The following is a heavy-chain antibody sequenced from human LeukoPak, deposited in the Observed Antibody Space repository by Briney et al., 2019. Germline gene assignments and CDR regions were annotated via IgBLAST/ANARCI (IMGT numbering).Heavy chain of an antibody. D-gene: IGHD4-11*01. Sequence: GASVKVSCKASGGTFSSHAISWVRQAPGQGLEWMGVINPIFHTPTYAKKFQGRLTITKDESMSTASMDLSSLISDDTAVYYCARGRTTGEFDYRGQGTLVTDSS. V-gene: IGHV1-69*05. CDR2: INPIFHTP. CDR3: ARGRTTGEFDY. J-gene: IGHJ4*02. CDR1: GGTFSSHA.